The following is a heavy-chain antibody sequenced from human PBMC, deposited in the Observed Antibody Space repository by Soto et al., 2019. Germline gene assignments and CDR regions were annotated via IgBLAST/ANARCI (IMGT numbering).Heavy chain of an antibody. D-gene: IGHD3-22*01. Sequence: SETLSLTCTVSGGSISSGGYYWSWIRQHPGKGLEWIGYIYYSGSTYYNPSLKSRVTISVDTSKNQFSLKLSSVTAADTAVYYCASNYYDSSGYPDWFQHWGQGTLVTVSS. J-gene: IGHJ1*01. V-gene: IGHV4-31*03. CDR3: ASNYYDSSGYPDWFQH. CDR1: GGSISSGGYY. CDR2: IYYSGST.